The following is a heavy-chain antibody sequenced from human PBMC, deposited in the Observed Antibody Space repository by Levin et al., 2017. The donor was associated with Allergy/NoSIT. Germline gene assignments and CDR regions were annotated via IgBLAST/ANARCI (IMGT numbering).Heavy chain of an antibody. CDR2: ISGSGGST. V-gene: IGHV3-23*01. J-gene: IGHJ4*02. CDR1: GFTFSSYA. D-gene: IGHD1-26*01. Sequence: GESLKISCAASGFTFSSYAMSWVRQAPGKGLEWVSAISGSGGSTYYADSVKGRFTISRDNSKNTLYLQMNSLRAEDTAVYYCAKGAIVGASYYFDYWGQGTLVTVSS. CDR3: AKGAIVGASYYFDY.